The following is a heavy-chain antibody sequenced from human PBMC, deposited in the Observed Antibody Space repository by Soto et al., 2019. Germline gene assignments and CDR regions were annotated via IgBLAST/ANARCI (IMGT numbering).Heavy chain of an antibody. Sequence: PGASLRLSCAASGSSFSFYAMNWVRQAPGKGLEWVSFISASGDRTYYADSVKGRFTISRDNSKNTMYLHMKSLRAEDAAVYYCSPDSGGGEFDYWGPGT. CDR2: ISASGDRT. CDR3: SPDSGGGEFDY. CDR1: GSSFSFYA. J-gene: IGHJ4*02. V-gene: IGHV3-23*01. D-gene: IGHD6-19*01.